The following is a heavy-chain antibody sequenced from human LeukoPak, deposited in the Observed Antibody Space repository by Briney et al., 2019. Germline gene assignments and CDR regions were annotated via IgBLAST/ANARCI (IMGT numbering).Heavy chain of an antibody. J-gene: IGHJ3*02. CDR3: ARDAFCYYGSGSYRVAFDI. D-gene: IGHD3-10*01. Sequence: GASVRVSCKASGYTFTSYGISWVRQAPGQGLEWMGWISAYNGNTNYAQKLQGRVTMTTDTSTSTAYMELRSLRSDDTAVYYCARDAFCYYGSGSYRVAFDIWGQGTMVTVSS. V-gene: IGHV1-18*01. CDR1: GYTFTSYG. CDR2: ISAYNGNT.